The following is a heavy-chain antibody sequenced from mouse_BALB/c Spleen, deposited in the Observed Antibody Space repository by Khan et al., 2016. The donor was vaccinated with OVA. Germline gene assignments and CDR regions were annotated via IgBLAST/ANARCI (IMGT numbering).Heavy chain of an antibody. CDR1: GYTFTSYY. CDR3: TRSGDGACAY. CDR2: INPSNGGT. D-gene: IGHD1-1*02. J-gene: IGHJ3*01. V-gene: IGHV1S81*02. Sequence: VQLVESGAELVKPGASVRLSCKASGYTFTSYYLYWVKQRPGHGLEWIGDINPSNGGTNFNENFKTKAILTVDKSSSTADRQLSSLTSEDSAVYYGTRSGDGACAYGGQGTLVTVSA.